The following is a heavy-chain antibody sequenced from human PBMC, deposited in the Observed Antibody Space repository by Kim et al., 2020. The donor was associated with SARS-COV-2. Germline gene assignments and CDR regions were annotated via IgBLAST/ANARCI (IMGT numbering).Heavy chain of an antibody. J-gene: IGHJ6*02. D-gene: IGHD3-10*01. CDR3: ARAGVLWFGEPKTYYYYGMDV. V-gene: IGHV3-11*01. Sequence: RFTISRDNAKNSLYLQLNSLRAEDTAVYYCARAGVLWFGEPKTYYYYGMDVWGQGTTVTVSS.